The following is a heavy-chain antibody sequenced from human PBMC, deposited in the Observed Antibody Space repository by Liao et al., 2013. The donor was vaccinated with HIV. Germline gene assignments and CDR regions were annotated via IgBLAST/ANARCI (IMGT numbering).Heavy chain of an antibody. CDR3: ATSPYYYDSSGFFY. CDR1: GGSLSSGGYY. J-gene: IGHJ4*02. CDR2: IYYSGTT. D-gene: IGHD3-22*01. Sequence: HVQLQESGPGLVKPSQTLSLTCTVSGGSLSSGGYYWSWIRQPAGKGLEWIGYIYYSGTTYYNPSLKSRVTISLDTSKNQFSLKLSSVTAADTAVYYCATSPYYYDSSGFFYWGQGTLVTVSS. V-gene: IGHV4-30-4*08.